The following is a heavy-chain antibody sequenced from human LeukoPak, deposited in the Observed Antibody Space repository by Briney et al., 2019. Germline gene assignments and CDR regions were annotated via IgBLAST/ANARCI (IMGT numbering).Heavy chain of an antibody. CDR1: GFAFSSNA. Sequence: TGGSLRLSCAASGFAFSSNAMSWVRQAPGKGLEWVSTISGSGDSTYYADSVKGRFTISRDNSRSTLYLQMNSLRAEDTAIYYCAKGSSGYYTTSYYSDYWGQGTLVTVSS. D-gene: IGHD3-22*01. CDR3: AKGSSGYYTTSYYSDY. V-gene: IGHV3-23*01. J-gene: IGHJ4*02. CDR2: ISGSGDST.